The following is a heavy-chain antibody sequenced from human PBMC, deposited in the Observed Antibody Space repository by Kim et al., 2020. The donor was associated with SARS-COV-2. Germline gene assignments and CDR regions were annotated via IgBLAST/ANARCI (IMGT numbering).Heavy chain of an antibody. D-gene: IGHD2-2*01. V-gene: IGHV3-23*01. J-gene: IGHJ4*02. CDR3: AKDKPPIVVVPAANYYFDY. Sequence: GRFTISRDNSKNTLYLQMNSLRAEDTAVYYCAKDKPPIVVVPAANYYFDYWGQGTLVTVSS.